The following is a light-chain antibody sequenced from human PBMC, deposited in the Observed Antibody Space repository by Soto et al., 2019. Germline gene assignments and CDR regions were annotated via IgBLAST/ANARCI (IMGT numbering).Light chain of an antibody. CDR3: SSYTSSSTYV. Sequence: QSALTQPASVSGSPGQSITISCTGTSSDVGGYNYVSWYQQHPGKAPKLMIYDVSNRPSGVSNRFSGSKSGNTASLTISGLQAEDEADEYCSSYTSSSTYVFGTGTKVTVL. CDR1: SSDVGGYNY. CDR2: DVS. J-gene: IGLJ1*01. V-gene: IGLV2-14*01.